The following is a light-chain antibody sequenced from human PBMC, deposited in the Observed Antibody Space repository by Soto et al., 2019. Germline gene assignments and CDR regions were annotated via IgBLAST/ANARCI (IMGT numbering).Light chain of an antibody. J-gene: IGLJ1*01. V-gene: IGLV2-8*01. CDR2: EVN. Sequence: QSALTQPPSASGSPGQSVTISCTGTSNDVGAYNYVSWYQQHPGKAPKLMIYEVNKRPSGVPDRFSGSKSGNTASLTVSGLQDEDEADYYCTSYAGNNKLGVFGTGTKLTVL. CDR1: SNDVGAYNY. CDR3: TSYAGNNKLGV.